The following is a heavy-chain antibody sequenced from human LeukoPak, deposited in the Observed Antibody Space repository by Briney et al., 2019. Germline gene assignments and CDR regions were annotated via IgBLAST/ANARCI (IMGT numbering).Heavy chain of an antibody. V-gene: IGHV4-39*07. CDR1: GVSISSSNSY. J-gene: IGHJ5*01. CDR3: ASRYLTTGTTAGFDS. Sequence: SETLSLTCTVPGVSISSSNSYWGWIRQPPGKGLEWIGSIYYSGNTYYNPSLNSRVTISVDKSKNQFSLKLSSVTAADTAVYYCASRYLTTGTTAGFDSWGQGTLVTVSS. D-gene: IGHD1-1*01. CDR2: IYYSGNT.